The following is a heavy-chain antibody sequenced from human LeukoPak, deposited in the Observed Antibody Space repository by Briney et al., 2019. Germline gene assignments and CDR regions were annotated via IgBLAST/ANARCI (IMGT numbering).Heavy chain of an antibody. CDR2: ISSSSNYI. CDR3: ARDGRVAATPGGIYYYYMDV. CDR1: RFTFSSYR. V-gene: IGHV3-21*01. J-gene: IGHJ6*03. Sequence: GESLRHSCAASRFTFSSYRVNWVPQAPGKGLEWVSSISSSSNYIYYADCVKGRFNISRDSFKNTVYLQMSSLRAEDTAVYYCARDGRVAATPGGIYYYYMDVWGKGTTVTVSS. D-gene: IGHD2-15*01.